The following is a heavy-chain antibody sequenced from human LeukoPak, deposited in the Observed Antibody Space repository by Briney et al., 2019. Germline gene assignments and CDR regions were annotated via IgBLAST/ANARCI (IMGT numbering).Heavy chain of an antibody. CDR1: GGSISSYY. J-gene: IGHJ5*02. V-gene: IGHV4-59*01. D-gene: IGHD1-26*01. Sequence: SETLSLTCTVSGGSISSYYWSWIRQPPGKGLEWIGYIYYSGSTNYNPSLKSRVTISVDTSKNQFSLKLSSVTAADTAVYYCARDLGVMGWEPYWDGWFDPWGQGTLVTVSS. CDR2: IYYSGST. CDR3: ARDLGVMGWEPYWDGWFDP.